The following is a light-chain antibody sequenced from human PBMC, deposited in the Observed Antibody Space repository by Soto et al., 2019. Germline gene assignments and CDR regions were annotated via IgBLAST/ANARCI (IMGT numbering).Light chain of an antibody. CDR1: QSIGRW. CDR2: DAS. Sequence: DIQMTQPPSTRSASVGDTVTVTCRASQSIGRWLAWYQQKPGKAPKLLIFDASTLENGVPARFSGSRSGPEFSLTISSLQPDDFATYYCQQYYSYWTFGQGTKVAI. J-gene: IGKJ1*01. CDR3: QQYYSYWT. V-gene: IGKV1-5*01.